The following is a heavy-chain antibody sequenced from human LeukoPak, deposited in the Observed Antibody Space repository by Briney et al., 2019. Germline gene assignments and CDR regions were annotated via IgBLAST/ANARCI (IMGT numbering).Heavy chain of an antibody. J-gene: IGHJ5*02. CDR2: IYYTGST. CDR3: ASLTYDFWSGYPNNWFDP. CDR1: SGSISSFY. V-gene: IGHV4-59*12. D-gene: IGHD3-3*01. Sequence: SETLSLTCTVSSGSISSFYWSWIRQTPGKGLEWIGYIYYTGSTDYNPSLKSRVAISIDTSENQISLKLSSVTAADTAVYYCASLTYDFWSGYPNNWFDPWGQGTLVTVSS.